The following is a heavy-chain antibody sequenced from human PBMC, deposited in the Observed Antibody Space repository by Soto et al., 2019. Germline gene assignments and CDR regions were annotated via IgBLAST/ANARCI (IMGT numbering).Heavy chain of an antibody. D-gene: IGHD2-15*01. J-gene: IGHJ6*02. Sequence: EVQLLESGGGLVQPGGSLRLSCAASGFTFSSYAMSWVRQAPGKGLEWVSAISGSGGSTYYADSVKGRFTISRDNSKNTLYLQMYSLRAGDTAVYYCARGSLYCSSTSCSYGMDVWGQGTTVTVSS. CDR1: GFTFSSYA. V-gene: IGHV3-23*01. CDR3: ARGSLYCSSTSCSYGMDV. CDR2: ISGSGGST.